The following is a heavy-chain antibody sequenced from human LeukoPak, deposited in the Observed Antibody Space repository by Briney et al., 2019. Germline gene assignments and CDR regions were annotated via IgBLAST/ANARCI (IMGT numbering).Heavy chain of an antibody. D-gene: IGHD1-26*01. Sequence: PGGSLRLSCAASGFTFSSYWMHWVRQVPGKGMVWVSRISSDGSTTTYADSVKGRFTISRDNAKNTLDLQMNSLRAEDAAVYYCVRSLLGGNNEYWGQGTPVTVSS. CDR3: VRSLLGGNNEY. CDR2: ISSDGSTT. V-gene: IGHV3-74*01. J-gene: IGHJ4*02. CDR1: GFTFSSYW.